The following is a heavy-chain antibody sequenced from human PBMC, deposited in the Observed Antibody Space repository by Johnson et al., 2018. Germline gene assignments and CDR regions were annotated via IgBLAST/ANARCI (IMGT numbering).Heavy chain of an antibody. CDR2: ISGSGDDP. Sequence: VQLVESGGGLVQPGGSLKLSCAASVFTFSTYAMNWVRQAPGKGLEWVSGISGSGDDPYYADSVKGRFTISRDNPQNTLFLQMNSLRAEDPALYYCAKDRRVATTPPAALDIWGLGTMVTVSS. CDR3: AKDRRVATTPPAALDI. V-gene: IGHV3-23*04. D-gene: IGHD1-26*01. CDR1: VFTFSTYA. J-gene: IGHJ3*02.